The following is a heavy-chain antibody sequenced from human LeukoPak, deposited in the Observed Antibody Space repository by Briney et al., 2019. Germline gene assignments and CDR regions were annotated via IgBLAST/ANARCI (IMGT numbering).Heavy chain of an antibody. V-gene: IGHV1-18*01. CDR3: ARRTSSYYDSCGYYGAFDI. D-gene: IGHD3-22*01. Sequence: ASVKVSCKASGYTFTSYGISWVRQAPGQGLEWMGWISAYNGNTNYAQKLQGRVTMTTDTSTSTAYMELRSLRSDDTAVYYCARRTSSYYDSCGYYGAFDIWGQGTMVTVSS. CDR2: ISAYNGNT. CDR1: GYTFTSYG. J-gene: IGHJ3*02.